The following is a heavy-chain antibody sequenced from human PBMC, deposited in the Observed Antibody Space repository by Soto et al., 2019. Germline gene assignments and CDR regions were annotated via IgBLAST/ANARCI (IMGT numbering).Heavy chain of an antibody. V-gene: IGHV1-18*01. CDR1: GYTFTNYG. Sequence: QVQLVQSGAEVREPGASVKVSCKASGYTFTNYGISWVRQAPGQGLECIGWISAYNGKIDYAQKVQGRITMTTDTSTSTAFMELRSLRSDDTAVYYSARETIPQMYYYGTDVWGQGTTVIVSS. CDR3: ARETIPQMYYYGTDV. CDR2: ISAYNGKI. D-gene: IGHD3-16*01. J-gene: IGHJ6*02.